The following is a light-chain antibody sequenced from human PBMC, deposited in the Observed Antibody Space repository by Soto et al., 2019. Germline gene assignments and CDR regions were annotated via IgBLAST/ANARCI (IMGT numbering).Light chain of an antibody. Sequence: EIVMTQSPATLSVSPGERATLSCRASQSIGSTLVWSQQKPGQAPRLLIHGASTKATGLPARFSGSGSGTEFNLTISILQSEDFAVYYCQHYKNWPPGVTSGPGTKLAL. CDR2: GAS. J-gene: IGKJ3*01. V-gene: IGKV3-15*01. CDR3: QHYKNWPPGVT. CDR1: QSIGST.